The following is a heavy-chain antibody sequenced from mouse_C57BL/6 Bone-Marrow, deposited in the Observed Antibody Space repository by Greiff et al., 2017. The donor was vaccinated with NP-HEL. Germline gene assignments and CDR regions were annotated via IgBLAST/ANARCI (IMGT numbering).Heavy chain of an antibody. CDR3: ARDYEEAMDY. V-gene: IGHV1-81*01. CDR1: GYTFTSYG. Sequence: VQLHQSGAELARPGASVKLSCKASGYTFTSYGISWVKQRPGQGLEWIGEIYPRSGNTYYNEKFKGKATLTADKSSSTAYMELRSLTFEESAVFFYARDYEEAMDYWGQGTSVTVSS. J-gene: IGHJ4*01. CDR2: IYPRSGNT. D-gene: IGHD1-1*01.